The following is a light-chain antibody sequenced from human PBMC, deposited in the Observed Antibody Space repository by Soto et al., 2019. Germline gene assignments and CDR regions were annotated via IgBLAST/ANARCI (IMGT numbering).Light chain of an antibody. CDR2: AAS. V-gene: IGKV1-27*01. CDR1: QAISNS. CDR3: QKYHSPPFT. Sequence: DIQMTQSPSSLSASVGDTVTITCRASQAISNSLAWYQQKPGRVPELLIFAASTLQSGVPSRFSGSGSGTDFTLTISSLQPADVAVYYCQKYHSPPFTFGQGTKLEIK. J-gene: IGKJ2*01.